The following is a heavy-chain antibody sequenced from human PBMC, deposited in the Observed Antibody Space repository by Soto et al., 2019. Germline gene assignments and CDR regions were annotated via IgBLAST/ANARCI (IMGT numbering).Heavy chain of an antibody. CDR2: IYHSGST. V-gene: IGHV4-38-2*01. Sequence: SETLSLTCAVSGYSISSGYYWGWIRQPPGKGLEWIGSIYHSGSTYYNPSLKSRVTISVDTSKNQFSLKLSSVTAADTAVYYCARSVGPDAFDIWGQGT. CDR1: GYSISSGYY. CDR3: ARSVGPDAFDI. D-gene: IGHD1-26*01. J-gene: IGHJ3*02.